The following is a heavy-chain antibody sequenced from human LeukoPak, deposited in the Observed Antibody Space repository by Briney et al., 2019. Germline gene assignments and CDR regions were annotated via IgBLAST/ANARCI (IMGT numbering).Heavy chain of an antibody. J-gene: IGHJ4*01. CDR1: GFTFSSYA. Sequence: GGSLRLSCVASGFTFSSYAMTWVRQAPGKGLEWVSAISGSGRDTYYAGSAKGRFTISRDNSKNTLYLQMYSLRADDTAVFYCAFARAGTEAAGLDYWGLGTLVTVSS. CDR2: ISGSGRDT. D-gene: IGHD6-13*01. CDR3: AFARAGTEAAGLDY. V-gene: IGHV3-23*01.